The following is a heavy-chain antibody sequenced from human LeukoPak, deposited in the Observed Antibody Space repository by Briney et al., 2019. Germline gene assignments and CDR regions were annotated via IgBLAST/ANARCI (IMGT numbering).Heavy chain of an antibody. CDR1: AGSISSSSYS. CDR3: ARHGLISSGWSHWFDP. D-gene: IGHD6-13*01. Sequence: SETLSLTCTVSAGSISSSSYSWGWIRQPPGKGLEWIGTIYSAGNTYYSPSLKSRVTISVDTSKNQFSLKLSSMTAADTAVYYCARHGLISSGWSHWFDPWGQGTLVTVSS. V-gene: IGHV4-39*01. J-gene: IGHJ5*02. CDR2: IYSAGNT.